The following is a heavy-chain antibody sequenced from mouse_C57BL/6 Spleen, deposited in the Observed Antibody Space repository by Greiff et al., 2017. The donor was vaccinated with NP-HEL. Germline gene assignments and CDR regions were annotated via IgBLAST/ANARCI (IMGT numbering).Heavy chain of an antibody. Sequence: QVQLQQSGAELARPGASVKLSCKASGYTFTSYGISWVKQSTGQGLEWIGEIYPRSGNTYYNEKFKGKATLTADKSSSTAYMELRSLTSEDSAVYFCARDYYGSSYYFDYWGQGTTLTVSS. D-gene: IGHD1-1*01. CDR3: ARDYYGSSYYFDY. CDR2: IYPRSGNT. V-gene: IGHV1-81*01. CDR1: GYTFTSYG. J-gene: IGHJ2*01.